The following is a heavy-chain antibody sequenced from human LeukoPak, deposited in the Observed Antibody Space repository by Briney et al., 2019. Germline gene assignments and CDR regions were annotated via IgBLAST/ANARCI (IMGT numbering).Heavy chain of an antibody. V-gene: IGHV3-21*01. CDR2: ISSSGTYI. CDR3: ARPRGWERRWYFDL. CDR1: GFTFSNYP. D-gene: IGHD1-26*01. J-gene: IGHJ2*01. Sequence: GGSLRLSCAASGFTFSNYPMNWVRQAPGKGLEWVSSISSSGTYIYYADSMKGRFTISRDNAKNSLYLQMDSLRAEDTAVYYCARPRGWERRWYFDLWGRGTLVTVSS.